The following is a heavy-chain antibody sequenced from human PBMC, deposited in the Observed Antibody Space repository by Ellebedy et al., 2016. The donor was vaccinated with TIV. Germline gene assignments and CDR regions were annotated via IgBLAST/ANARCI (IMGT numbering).Heavy chain of an antibody. CDR2: IRQDGSEK. D-gene: IGHD4-17*01. J-gene: IGHJ3*02. CDR1: GFSFSSYW. CDR3: ATDGSYGDFRSPAHAFEI. Sequence: GGSLRLSCAASGFSFSSYWMTWVRQAPGKGLEWVANIRQDGSEKFSVDSVEGRFTISRDNTESSLYLQMNSLRAEDTALYYCATDGSYGDFRSPAHAFEIWGQGTVVAVSS. V-gene: IGHV3-7*01.